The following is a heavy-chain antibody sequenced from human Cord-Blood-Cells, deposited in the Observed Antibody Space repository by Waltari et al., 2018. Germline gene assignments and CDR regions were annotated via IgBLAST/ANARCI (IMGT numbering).Heavy chain of an antibody. Sequence: QLQLQESGPGLVQPSETLSLTCPVSGGSISRSSYYRGWIRQPPGKGLECSGSIYYSGSTYYNPSLKSRVTISVDTSKNQFSLKLSSVTAADTAVYYCARPNYDSSGYYHAFDIWGQGTMVTVSS. J-gene: IGHJ3*02. D-gene: IGHD3-22*01. CDR2: IYYSGST. V-gene: IGHV4-39*01. CDR3: ARPNYDSSGYYHAFDI. CDR1: GGSISRSSYY.